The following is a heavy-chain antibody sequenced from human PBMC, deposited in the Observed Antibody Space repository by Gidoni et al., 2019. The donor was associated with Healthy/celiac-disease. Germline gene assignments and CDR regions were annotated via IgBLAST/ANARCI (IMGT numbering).Heavy chain of an antibody. D-gene: IGHD2-2*01. CDR2: ISWNSGSI. CDR3: AKGYLFGSYAAYYYYYGMDV. CDR1: GFTFDDYA. J-gene: IGHJ6*02. V-gene: IGHV3-9*01. Sequence: EVQLVESGGGLVQPGRSLRLSCAASGFTFDDYAMHWVRQAPGKGLEWVSGISWNSGSIGYADSVKGRFTISRDNAKNSLYLQMNSLRAEDTALYYCAKGYLFGSYAAYYYYYGMDVWGQGTTVTVSS.